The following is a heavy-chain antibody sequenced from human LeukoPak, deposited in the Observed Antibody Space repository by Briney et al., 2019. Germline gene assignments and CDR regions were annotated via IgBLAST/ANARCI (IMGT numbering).Heavy chain of an antibody. D-gene: IGHD1-1*01. CDR2: INHSGST. CDR1: GGSISSGGYH. J-gene: IGHJ4*02. V-gene: IGHV4-39*07. CDR3: ARFSTGTRNFDY. Sequence: SETLSLTCTVSGGSISSGGYHWSWIRQPPGKGLEWIGEINHSGSTNYNPSLKSRVTISVDTSKNQFSLKLSSVTAADTAVYYCARFSTGTRNFDYWGQGTLVTVSS.